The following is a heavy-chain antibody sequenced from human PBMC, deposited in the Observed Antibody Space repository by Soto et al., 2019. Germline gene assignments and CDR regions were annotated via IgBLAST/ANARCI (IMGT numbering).Heavy chain of an antibody. CDR3: AKGSTHCSGGSCDIDN. CDR2: ISGSGGST. J-gene: IGHJ4*02. Sequence: EVHVLESGGGLVQPGGSLRFSCAASGFTFSSFAMSWVRQAPGKGLEWVSVISGSGGSTYYEDSVKGRFTISRDNSQNTLYLQMNSLRAEDTAVYYCAKGSTHCSGGSCDIDNWGQGTLVTVSS. D-gene: IGHD2-15*01. CDR1: GFTFSSFA. V-gene: IGHV3-23*01.